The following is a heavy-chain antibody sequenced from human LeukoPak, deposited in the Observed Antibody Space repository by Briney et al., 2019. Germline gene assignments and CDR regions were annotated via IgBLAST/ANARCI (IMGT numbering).Heavy chain of an antibody. CDR2: IKADGGEK. J-gene: IGHJ4*02. Sequence: GGPLRLSCAASGFPFSTYWMNWFRQTPGKRLEWVAKIKADGGEKDHVASVKGRFTISRDNAKNSLYLQMNSLRVEDTAVYYCARGGAARPDFWGQGTLVTVSS. CDR3: ARGGAARPDF. CDR1: GFPFSTYW. V-gene: IGHV3-7*01. D-gene: IGHD6-6*01.